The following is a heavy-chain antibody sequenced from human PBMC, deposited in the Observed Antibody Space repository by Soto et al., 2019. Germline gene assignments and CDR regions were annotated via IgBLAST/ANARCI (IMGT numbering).Heavy chain of an antibody. CDR3: ARVGSTSWY. J-gene: IGHJ4*02. V-gene: IGHV3-74*01. Sequence: EVQLVESGGGLVQPGGSLRLSCAASGFTFSSYWMHWVRQPPGKGLVWVSRIDGAGRSTNYADSVKGRFTISRDNTKNTLYLQMNSLRAEDTAVYYCARVGSTSWYWGQGTLVTVSS. CDR1: GFTFSSYW. CDR2: IDGAGRST. D-gene: IGHD6-6*01.